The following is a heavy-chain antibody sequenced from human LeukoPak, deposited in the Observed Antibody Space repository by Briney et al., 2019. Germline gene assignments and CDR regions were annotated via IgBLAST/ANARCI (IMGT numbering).Heavy chain of an antibody. CDR1: GFTFSSSG. J-gene: IGHJ4*02. Sequence: GGSLRLSCAASGFTFSSSGMHWVRQAPGKGREGGAVISYDGSKKYYADSVKGRFTISRDNSKNTLSLQVNSLRAEDTAVYYCAKEYCRGRCYEDYFDYWGQGTLVTVSS. CDR3: AKEYCRGRCYEDYFDY. D-gene: IGHD2-15*01. V-gene: IGHV3-30*18. CDR2: ISYDGSKK.